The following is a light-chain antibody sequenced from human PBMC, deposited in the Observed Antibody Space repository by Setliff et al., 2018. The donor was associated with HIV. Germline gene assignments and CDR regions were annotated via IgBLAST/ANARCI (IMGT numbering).Light chain of an antibody. Sequence: QSALTQPASVSGSPGQSVTISCTGTSSDVGGYPYVYWYQQYPGKVPKLMIYEVSNRPSGVSNRFSGSKSANMASLTISGLQAEDEADYYCSSYTSSSTLVFGTGTKVTVL. V-gene: IGLV2-14*01. CDR2: EVS. J-gene: IGLJ1*01. CDR3: SSYTSSSTLV. CDR1: SSDVGGYPY.